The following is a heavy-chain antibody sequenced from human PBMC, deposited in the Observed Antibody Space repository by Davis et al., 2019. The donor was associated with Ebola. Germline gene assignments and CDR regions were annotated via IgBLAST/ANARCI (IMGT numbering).Heavy chain of an antibody. D-gene: IGHD3-10*01. CDR3: AGSLAGSDYYGMDV. CDR2: IKSKTDGGTT. Sequence: PGGSLRLSCAASGFTFSNAWMSWVRQAPGKGLEWVGRIKSKTDGGTTDYAAPVKGRFTISRDDSKNTLYLQMNSLKTEDTAVYYCAGSLAGSDYYGMDVWGKGTTVTVSS. J-gene: IGHJ6*04. V-gene: IGHV3-15*01. CDR1: GFTFSNAW.